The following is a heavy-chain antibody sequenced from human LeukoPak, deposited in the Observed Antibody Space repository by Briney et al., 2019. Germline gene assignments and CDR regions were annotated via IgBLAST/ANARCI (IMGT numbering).Heavy chain of an antibody. D-gene: IGHD2-2*01. CDR1: GYTFTDYY. Sequence: ASVKVSCKASGYTFTDYYMHWVRQAPGQGFEWMGWINPNDGDTNYAQKFQGRVTMTRDTFISTAHMEVSRLRSDDTAVYYCARANFLYCSSTTCLFDYWGQGTLVTVSS. CDR3: ARANFLYCSSTTCLFDY. CDR2: INPNDGDT. V-gene: IGHV1-2*02. J-gene: IGHJ4*02.